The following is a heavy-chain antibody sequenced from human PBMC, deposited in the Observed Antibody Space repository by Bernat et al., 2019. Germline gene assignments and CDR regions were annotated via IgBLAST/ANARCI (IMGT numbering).Heavy chain of an antibody. V-gene: IGHV3-33*01. Sequence: QVQLVESGGGVVQPGRSLRLSCAASGFTFSSYGMHWVRQAPGKGLEWVAVIWYDGSNKYYADSVKGRFTISRDKSKNTLYLQMNSLRAEDTAVYYCARGLWFGELFYGMDVWGQGTTVTVSS. J-gene: IGHJ6*02. D-gene: IGHD3-10*01. CDR2: IWYDGSNK. CDR3: ARGLWFGELFYGMDV. CDR1: GFTFSSYG.